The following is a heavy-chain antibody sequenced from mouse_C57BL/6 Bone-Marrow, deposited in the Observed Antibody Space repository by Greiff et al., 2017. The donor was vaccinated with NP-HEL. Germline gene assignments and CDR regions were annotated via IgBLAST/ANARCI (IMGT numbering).Heavy chain of an antibody. J-gene: IGHJ2*01. V-gene: IGHV1-69*01. CDR1: GYTFTSYW. CDR2: IDPSDSYT. CDR3: AREALNWEYFDY. D-gene: IGHD4-1*01. Sequence: QVQLQQPGAELEMPGASVKLSCKASGYTFTSYWMHWVKQRPGQGLEWIGEIDPSDSYTNYNQKFKGKSTLTVDKSSSTAYMQLSSLTSEDSAVYYCAREALNWEYFDYWGQGTTLTVSS.